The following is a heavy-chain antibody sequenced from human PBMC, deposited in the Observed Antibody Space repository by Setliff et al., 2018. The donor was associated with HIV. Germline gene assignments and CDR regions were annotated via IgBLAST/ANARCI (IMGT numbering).Heavy chain of an antibody. V-gene: IGHV3-33*08. CDR1: GFTVSSNY. D-gene: IGHD3-3*01. J-gene: IGHJ4*02. CDR2: IWYDGSNK. Sequence: PGGSLRLSCAASGFTVSSNYMSWVRQAPGKGLEWVAVIWYDGSNKYYADSVKGRFTISRDNTKKSLYLQMNSLRVEDTAVYYCARGLFDFWSGYPLDYWGQGTLVTVSS. CDR3: ARGLFDFWSGYPLDY.